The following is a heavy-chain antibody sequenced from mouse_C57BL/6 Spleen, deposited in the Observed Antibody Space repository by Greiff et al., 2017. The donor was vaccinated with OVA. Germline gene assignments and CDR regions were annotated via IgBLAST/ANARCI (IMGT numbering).Heavy chain of an antibody. CDR1: GYSITSGYY. CDR3: ARDNYNNWGYLDY. J-gene: IGHJ2*01. V-gene: IGHV3-6*01. CDR2: ISYDGSN. D-gene: IGHD2-5*01. Sequence: EVKLMESGPGLVKPSQSLSLTCSVTGYSITSGYYWNWIRQFPGNKLEWMGYISYDGSNNYNPSLKNRISITRDTSKNQFFLKLNSVTTEDTATYYCARDNYNNWGYLDYWGQGTTLTVSS.